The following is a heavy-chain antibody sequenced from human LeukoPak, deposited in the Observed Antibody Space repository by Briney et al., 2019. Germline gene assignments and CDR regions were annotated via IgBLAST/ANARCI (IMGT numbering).Heavy chain of an antibody. CDR3: ARGRRVMVYAIAAGFDP. V-gene: IGHV4-34*01. D-gene: IGHD2-8*01. Sequence: PSETLSLTCAVYGRSFSGYYWSWIRQPPGKGLEWIGEINHSGSTNYNPSLKSRVTISVDTSKDQFSLKLSSVTAADTAVYYCARGRRVMVYAIAAGFDPWGQGTLVTVSS. CDR2: INHSGST. J-gene: IGHJ5*02. CDR1: GRSFSGYY.